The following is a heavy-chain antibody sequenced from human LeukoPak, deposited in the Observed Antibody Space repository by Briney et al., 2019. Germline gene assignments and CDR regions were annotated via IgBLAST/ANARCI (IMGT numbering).Heavy chain of an antibody. V-gene: IGHV1-46*01. Sequence: GASVKVSCKASGYTFTSYYMHWVRQAPGQGLEWMGIINPSGGSTSHAQKFQGRVTMTRDTSTSTVYMELSSLRSEDTAVYYCAKPMATGNGGFDYWGQGTLVTVSS. J-gene: IGHJ4*02. CDR2: INPSGGST. CDR1: GYTFTSYY. CDR3: AKPMATGNGGFDY. D-gene: IGHD5-24*01.